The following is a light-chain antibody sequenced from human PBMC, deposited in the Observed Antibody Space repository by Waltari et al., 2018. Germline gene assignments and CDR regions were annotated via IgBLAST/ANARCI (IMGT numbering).Light chain of an antibody. CDR2: GND. CDR1: TSNIGDNY. Sequence: QSVLTQLPSVSAAPGQKVTISCSGSTSNIGDNYVSWYQQFPGAAPKVLIYGNDKRTTGIPDRFSASKSGTSATLDITGLQTGDEADYYCGTWDNTLSPVFGGGTTVTVL. CDR3: GTWDNTLSPV. J-gene: IGLJ2*01. V-gene: IGLV1-51*02.